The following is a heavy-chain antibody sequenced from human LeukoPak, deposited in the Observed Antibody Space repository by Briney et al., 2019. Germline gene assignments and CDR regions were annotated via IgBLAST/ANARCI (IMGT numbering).Heavy chain of an antibody. D-gene: IGHD5-24*01. CDR1: GYSFTSFW. V-gene: IGHV5-10-1*01. Sequence: GESLKISCKGSGYSFTSFWISWVRQMPGKGLEWMGRIDPSGSYTDYSPSFQGHVTISADKSISTACLQWSSLKASDTAMYFCARSSPSNFYYYGMDVWGQGTTVTVSS. J-gene: IGHJ6*01. CDR2: IDPSGSYT. CDR3: ARSSPSNFYYYGMDV.